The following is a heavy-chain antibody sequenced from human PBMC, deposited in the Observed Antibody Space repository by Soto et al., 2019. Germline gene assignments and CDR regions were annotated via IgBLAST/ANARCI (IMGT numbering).Heavy chain of an antibody. CDR2: ISSSSSYI. CDR1: RFTFSSYS. D-gene: IGHD5-18*01. Sequence: GGSLRLSCAASRFTFSSYSMNWVRQAPGKGLEWVSSISSSSSYIYYADSVKGRFTISRDNAKNSLYLQMNSLRAEDTAVYYCARDSTDTAMDTFYYYGMDVWGQGTTVT. V-gene: IGHV3-21*01. J-gene: IGHJ6*02. CDR3: ARDSTDTAMDTFYYYGMDV.